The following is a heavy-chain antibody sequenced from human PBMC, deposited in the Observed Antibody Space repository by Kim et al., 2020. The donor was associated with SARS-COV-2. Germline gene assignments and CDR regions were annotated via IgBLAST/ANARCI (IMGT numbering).Heavy chain of an antibody. D-gene: IGHD2-21*01. Sequence: GSLRLSCAVSGLTFSHSNMQWVRQTPGKGLELVALISKDGSLTYYADSVKGRFTISRDDSKNMVFLQMNGLRTEDTAVYYCATPPAYTSTFRFDYWGQGALVTGSS. J-gene: IGHJ4*02. CDR3: ATPPAYTSTFRFDY. V-gene: IGHV3-30*04. CDR2: ISKDGSLT. CDR1: GLTFSHSN.